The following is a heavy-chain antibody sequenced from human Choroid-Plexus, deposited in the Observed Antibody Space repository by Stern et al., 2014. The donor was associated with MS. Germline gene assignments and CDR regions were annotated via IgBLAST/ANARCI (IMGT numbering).Heavy chain of an antibody. J-gene: IGHJ5*02. CDR1: GFTFGSCA. CDR2: VSYDGSNK. V-gene: IGHV3-30*18. Sequence: QVQLVQSGGGVVQPGRPLRLSCVASGFTFGSCALHWVRQAPGKGLEWVAGVSYDGSNKYYADSGKGRFTISRDNSQKTVGRGGGGLRPEDTAVYYCAKDRQYLTYFFDHWGQGSLVTVSS. CDR3: AKDRQYLTYFFDH. D-gene: IGHD2/OR15-2a*01.